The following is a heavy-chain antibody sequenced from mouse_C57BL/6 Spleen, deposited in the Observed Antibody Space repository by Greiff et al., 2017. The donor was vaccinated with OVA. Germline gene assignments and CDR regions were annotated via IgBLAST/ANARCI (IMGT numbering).Heavy chain of an antibody. CDR1: GFNIKDYY. V-gene: IGHV14-2*01. CDR2: IDPEDGET. J-gene: IGHJ3*01. CDR3: ARSYYVNYGCAY. D-gene: IGHD2-1*01. Sequence: VQLKESGAELVKPGASVKLSCTASGFNIKDYYMHWVKQRPEQGLEWIGRIDPEDGETKYAPKFQGKATITADTSSNTAYLQLSSLTSEDTAVYYGARSYYVNYGCAYWGQGTLVTVSA.